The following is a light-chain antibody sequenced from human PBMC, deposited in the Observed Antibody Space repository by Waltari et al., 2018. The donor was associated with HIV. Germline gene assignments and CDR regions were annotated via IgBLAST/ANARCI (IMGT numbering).Light chain of an antibody. Sequence: DIVMTQSPPSLPVTPGEPASISCRSSQSLLHSNGYIYLDWCLQKPGQSPQLLIYLGSNRASGVPDRFSGSGSGTDFTLKISRVEAEDAGTYDCIQGLQTPITRGQGTRLEIK. CDR1: QSLLHSNGYIY. CDR2: LGS. CDR3: IQGLQTPIT. J-gene: IGKJ5*01. V-gene: IGKV2-28*01.